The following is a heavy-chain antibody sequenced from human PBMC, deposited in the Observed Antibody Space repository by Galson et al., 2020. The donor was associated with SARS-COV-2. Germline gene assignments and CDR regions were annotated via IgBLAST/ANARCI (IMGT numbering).Heavy chain of an antibody. D-gene: IGHD7-27*01. V-gene: IGHV2-26*01. CDR2: IFPDDRK. Sequence: SGPTLVKPTETLTLTCPVSGFSLSNPRLGVSWIRQPPGKALEWLAHIFPDDRKSYSTSLRRRLTVSKDASKSQVVLLMANVDPPDTATYYCARTRPTSWESSVGSFDVWGLGTMVTVSS. J-gene: IGHJ3*01. CDR3: ARTRPTSWESSVGSFDV. CDR1: GFSLSNPRLG.